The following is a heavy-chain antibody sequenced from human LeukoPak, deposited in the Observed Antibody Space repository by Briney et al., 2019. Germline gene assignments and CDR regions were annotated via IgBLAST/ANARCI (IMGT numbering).Heavy chain of an antibody. CDR2: IYHSGST. CDR3: ARRRSHDAFDI. V-gene: IGHV4-39*07. CDR1: GGSISSGSHY. Sequence: SETLSLTCTVSGGSISSGSHYWGWIRQPPGKGLEWIGSIYHSGSTYYNPSLKSRVTISVDTSKNQFSLKLSSVTAADTAVYYCARRRSHDAFDIWGQGTMVTVSS. J-gene: IGHJ3*02.